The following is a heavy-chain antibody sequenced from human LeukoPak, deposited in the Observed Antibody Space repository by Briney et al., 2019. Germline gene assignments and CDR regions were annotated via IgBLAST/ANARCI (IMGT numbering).Heavy chain of an antibody. CDR1: GFTVSSNY. CDR3: AREARYYDSSGYYYSDY. CDR2: IYSGGST. D-gene: IGHD3-22*01. Sequence: GGSLRLSCAASGFTVSSNYMSWVSQAPGKGLEWVSVIYSGGSTYYADSVKGRFTISRDNSKNTLYLQMNSLRAEDTAVYYCAREARYYDSSGYYYSDYWGQGTLVTVSS. J-gene: IGHJ4*02. V-gene: IGHV3-53*01.